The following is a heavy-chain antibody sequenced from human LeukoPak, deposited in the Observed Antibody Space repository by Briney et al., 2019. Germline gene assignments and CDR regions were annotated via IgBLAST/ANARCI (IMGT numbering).Heavy chain of an antibody. CDR2: IYYSGST. CDR3: ARLSYVRVPAAGIALDY. V-gene: IGHV4-39*01. J-gene: IGHJ4*02. D-gene: IGHD6-13*01. Sequence: PSETLSLTCTVSGGSISNNNYYWGWLRQPPGKGLEWIGSIYYSGSTYYNPSLKSRVTISVDTSKNQFSLKLSSVTAADTAVYYCARLSYVRVPAAGIALDYWGQGTLVTVPS. CDR1: GGSISNNNYY.